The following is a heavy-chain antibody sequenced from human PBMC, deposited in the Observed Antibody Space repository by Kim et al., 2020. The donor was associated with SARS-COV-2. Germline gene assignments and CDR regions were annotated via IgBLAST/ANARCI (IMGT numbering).Heavy chain of an antibody. V-gene: IGHV1-69*13. D-gene: IGHD3-10*01. CDR2: IIPIFGTA. CDR1: GGTFSSYA. Sequence: SVKVSCKASGGTFSSYAISWVRQAPGQRLEWMGGIIPIFGTANYAQKFQGRVTITADESTSTAYMELSSLRSEDTAVYYCARDLRGLTMVRGVTWFDPWGQGTLVTVSS. CDR3: ARDLRGLTMVRGVTWFDP. J-gene: IGHJ5*02.